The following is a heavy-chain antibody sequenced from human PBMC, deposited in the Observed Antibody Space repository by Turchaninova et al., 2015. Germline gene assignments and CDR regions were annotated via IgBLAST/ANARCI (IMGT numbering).Heavy chain of an antibody. J-gene: IGHJ4*02. V-gene: IGHV3-21*01. Sequence: EVQLVESGGGLVKPGGSLRLSCADSGITFSNYSMKWGRQAPGKGLEGVSSISSSSNYIYYADSVKGRFTISRDNAKNSLYLQMNSLRAEDTAVYYCARDNSIAVAGTLDYWGQGTLVTVSS. D-gene: IGHD6-19*01. CDR2: ISSSSNYI. CDR1: GITFSNYS. CDR3: ARDNSIAVAGTLDY.